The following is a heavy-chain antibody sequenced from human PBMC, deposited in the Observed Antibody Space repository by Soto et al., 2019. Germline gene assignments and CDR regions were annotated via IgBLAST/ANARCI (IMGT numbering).Heavy chain of an antibody. J-gene: IGHJ4*01. CDR3: ARGVLH. CDR2: IYHSGST. CDR1: GGSISSSNC. V-gene: IGHV4-4*02. Sequence: SETLSLTCAVSGGSISSSNCWSWIRQHPGKGLEWIGQIYHSGSTNYNTSLKSRVTISVDTSRNQFSLIVNSVTAADTAVYYCARGVLHWGQGTLVTVSS.